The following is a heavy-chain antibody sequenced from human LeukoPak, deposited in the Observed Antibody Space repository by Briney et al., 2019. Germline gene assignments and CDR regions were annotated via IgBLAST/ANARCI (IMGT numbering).Heavy chain of an antibody. CDR2: ISYSGST. V-gene: IGHV4-39*01. D-gene: IGHD6-19*01. Sequence: SETLSLTCTVSGGSITSSNSFWGWIRQPPGQGLEWIGTISYSGSTYYNPSLKSRVTISVDTSTGHFSLKLSSVTAAGTAVYFCARQGYSSGWTGHFDYWGQGTLVTVSS. CDR3: ARQGYSSGWTGHFDY. CDR1: GGSITSSNSF. J-gene: IGHJ4*02.